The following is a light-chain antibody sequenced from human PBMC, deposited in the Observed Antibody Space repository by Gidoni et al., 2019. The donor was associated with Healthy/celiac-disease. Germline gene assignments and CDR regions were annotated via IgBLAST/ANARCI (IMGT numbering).Light chain of an antibody. CDR2: WAS. Sequence: IVMTPPPASLAVSLGERATINCKSSQSGLYSSNNKNYLAWYQQKPGQPPKLLIYWASTRESGVPDRFSGSGSGTDFTLTISSLQAEDVAVYYCQQYYSTPRTFGQGTKVEIK. CDR3: QQYYSTPRT. J-gene: IGKJ1*01. V-gene: IGKV4-1*01. CDR1: QSGLYSSNNKNY.